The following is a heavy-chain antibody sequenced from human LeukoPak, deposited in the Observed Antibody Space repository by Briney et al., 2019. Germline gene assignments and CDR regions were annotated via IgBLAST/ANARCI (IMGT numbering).Heavy chain of an antibody. D-gene: IGHD2-21*02. V-gene: IGHV1-2*02. CDR1: GYTFTGYY. CDR2: INPNSGGT. J-gene: IGHJ5*02. Sequence: ASVKVSCKASGYTFTGYYMHWVRQAPGQGLEWMGWINPNSGGTNYAQKFQGRVTMTGDTSISTAHMELSRLRSDDTAVYYCARSRPLAYCGGDCSLDPWGQGTLVTVSS. CDR3: ARSRPLAYCGGDCSLDP.